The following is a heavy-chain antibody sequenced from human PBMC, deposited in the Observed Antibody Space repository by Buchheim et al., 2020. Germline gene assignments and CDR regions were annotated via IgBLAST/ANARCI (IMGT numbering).Heavy chain of an antibody. CDR1: GYTFTSYY. CDR2: INPSGGST. Sequence: QVQLVQSGAEVKKPGASVKVSCKASGYTFTSYYMHWVRQSPGQGLEWMGKINPSGGSTSYAQKFQGRVTMTRATSTSTVYMELSSLRSEDTAVYYCASWYESNYYDSSGYYYEDYWGQGTL. J-gene: IGHJ4*02. D-gene: IGHD3-22*01. CDR3: ASWYESNYYDSSGYYYEDY. V-gene: IGHV1-46*01.